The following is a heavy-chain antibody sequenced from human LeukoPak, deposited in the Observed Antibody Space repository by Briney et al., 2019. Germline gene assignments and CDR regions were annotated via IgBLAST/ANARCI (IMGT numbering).Heavy chain of an antibody. J-gene: IGHJ4*02. CDR2: IYTSGST. CDR3: ARDRTVGATNGDYFDY. Sequence: SETLSLTCTVSGGSISCYYWSWIRQPAGKGLEWIGRIYTSGSTNYNPSLNSRVTISVDKSKNQFSLKLSSVTAADTAVYYCARDRTVGATNGDYFDYWGQGTLVTVSS. CDR1: GGSISCYY. V-gene: IGHV4-4*07. D-gene: IGHD1-26*01.